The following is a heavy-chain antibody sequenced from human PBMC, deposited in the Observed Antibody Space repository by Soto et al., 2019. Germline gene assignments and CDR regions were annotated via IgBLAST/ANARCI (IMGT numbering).Heavy chain of an antibody. CDR2: LYTGGST. Sequence: EVQLVESGGGLIQPGGSLRLSCAASGLTVSSNFMSWVRQAPGKGLEWVSLLYTGGSTDYTASVKGRFTISRDNSKNMLYLQMNSLRAEDTAVYRCARDPDGSGPKFWGQGTMVIVSS. CDR1: GLTVSSNF. D-gene: IGHD3-10*01. CDR3: ARDPDGSGPKF. J-gene: IGHJ3*01. V-gene: IGHV3-53*01.